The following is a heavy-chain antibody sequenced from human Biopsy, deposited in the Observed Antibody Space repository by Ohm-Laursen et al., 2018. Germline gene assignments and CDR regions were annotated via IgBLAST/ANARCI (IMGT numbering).Heavy chain of an antibody. CDR3: VRGVDYYDPYHYYALDV. CDR1: GCSLSSYT. J-gene: IGHJ6*02. CDR2: IYTSGIT. V-gene: IGHV4-4*07. D-gene: IGHD3-22*01. Sequence: SHTLSLTCTVSGCSLSSYTWSWIRQPAGKGLVWIGQIYTSGITNYNPSLKSRVTMSVDKSKNKFPLRVRTVTAADTAVYYCVRGVDYYDPYHYYALDVWGQGTTVTISS.